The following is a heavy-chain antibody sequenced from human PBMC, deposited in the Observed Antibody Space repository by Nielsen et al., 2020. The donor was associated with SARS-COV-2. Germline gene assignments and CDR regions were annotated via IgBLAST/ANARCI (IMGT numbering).Heavy chain of an antibody. Sequence: SGPTLVKPTQTLTLTCTFSEFSLSTSGVGVGWIRQPPGKALEWLALIYWNDDKRYSPSLKSRLTITKDTSKNQVVLTMTNMDPVDTATYYCAHRGWYCSGGSCFDYWGQGTLVTVSS. CDR2: IYWNDDK. CDR3: AHRGWYCSGGSCFDY. V-gene: IGHV2-5*01. CDR1: EFSLSTSGVG. J-gene: IGHJ4*02. D-gene: IGHD2-15*01.